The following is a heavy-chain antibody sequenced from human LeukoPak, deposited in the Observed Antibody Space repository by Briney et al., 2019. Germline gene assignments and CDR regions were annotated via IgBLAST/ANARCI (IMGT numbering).Heavy chain of an antibody. CDR2: ISAYNGDT. CDR3: ARALQGSPVHAAVTY. D-gene: IGHD4-17*01. V-gene: IGHV1-18*01. CDR1: GYTFTSYG. J-gene: IGHJ4*02. Sequence: ASVKVSCKASGYTFTSYGISWVRQAPGQGLEWMGWISAYNGDTNYVQKLQGRVTMTTDTSTSTAYMELRSLGSDDTAVYYCARALQGSPVHAAVTYWGQGTLVTVSS.